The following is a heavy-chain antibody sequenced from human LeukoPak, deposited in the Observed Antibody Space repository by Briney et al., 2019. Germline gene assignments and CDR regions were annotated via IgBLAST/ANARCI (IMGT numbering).Heavy chain of an antibody. D-gene: IGHD5-12*01. V-gene: IGHV1-46*01. CDR3: AREVATTRPRPQWYAFDI. Sequence: ASVKVSCKASGYPFTSYYMHWVRPAPGQGLEWMGIINPSGGSTSYAQKFQGRVTMTRDTSTSTVYMELSSLRSEDTAVYYCAREVATTRPRPQWYAFDIWGQGTMVTVSS. J-gene: IGHJ3*02. CDR1: GYPFTSYY. CDR2: INPSGGST.